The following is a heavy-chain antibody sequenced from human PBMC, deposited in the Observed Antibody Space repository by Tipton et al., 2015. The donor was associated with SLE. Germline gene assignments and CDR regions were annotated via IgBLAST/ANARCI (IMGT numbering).Heavy chain of an antibody. CDR3: ARGRGFRPGPFDY. D-gene: IGHD5-12*01. J-gene: IGHJ4*02. V-gene: IGHV4-34*01. CDR1: GESFNGYF. Sequence: TLSLTCAVYGESFNGYFWTWIRQPPGKGLEWIAEIIHSGVTISVDMSKNQVSLTLSSVTAADTAVYYCARGRGFRPGPFDYWGQGTLVAVSS. CDR2: IIHSG.